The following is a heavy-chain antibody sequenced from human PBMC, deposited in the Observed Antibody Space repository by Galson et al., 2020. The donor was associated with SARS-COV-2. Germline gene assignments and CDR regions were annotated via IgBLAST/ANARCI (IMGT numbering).Heavy chain of an antibody. V-gene: IGHV3-21*01. CDR2: ITSSSSYM. D-gene: IGHD3-16*01. CDR1: GFTFSSYN. Sequence: GESLKISCAASGFTFSSYNMNWVRQAPGKGLEWVSSITSSSSYMYYADSVRGRFTISRDNAKNSLYLQMNSLRAEDTAVYYCARSGGFWGPMDVWGKGTTVSVSS. J-gene: IGHJ6*03. CDR3: ARSGGFWGPMDV.